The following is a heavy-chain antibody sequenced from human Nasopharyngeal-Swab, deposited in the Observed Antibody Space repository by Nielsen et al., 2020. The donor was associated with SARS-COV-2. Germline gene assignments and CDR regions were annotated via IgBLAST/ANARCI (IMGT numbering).Heavy chain of an antibody. CDR3: AKDLDAWGDIVVVVAATDY. V-gene: IGHV3-30-3*01. Sequence: LSLTCAASGFTFSSYAMHWVRQAPGKGLEWVAVISYDGSNKYYADSVKGRFTISRDNSKNTLYLQMNSLRAEDTAVYYCAKDLDAWGDIVVVVAATDYWGQGTLVTVSS. CDR1: GFTFSSYA. D-gene: IGHD2-15*01. CDR2: ISYDGSNK. J-gene: IGHJ4*02.